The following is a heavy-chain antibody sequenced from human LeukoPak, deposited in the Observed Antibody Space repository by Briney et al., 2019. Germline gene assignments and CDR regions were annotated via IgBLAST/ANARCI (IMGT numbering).Heavy chain of an antibody. Sequence: GGSLRLSCAASGFTLSSYWMHWVRHAPGKGLVWVSRINSDGSSTSYADSVKGRFTISRDNAKNTLYLQMNSLRAEGTAVYYCATPRGSGSYLALDYWGQGTLVTVST. CDR1: GFTLSSYW. D-gene: IGHD1-26*01. V-gene: IGHV3-74*01. CDR2: INSDGSST. CDR3: ATPRGSGSYLALDY. J-gene: IGHJ4*02.